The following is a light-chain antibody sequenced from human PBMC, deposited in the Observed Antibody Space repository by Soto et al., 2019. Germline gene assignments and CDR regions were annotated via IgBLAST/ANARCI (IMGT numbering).Light chain of an antibody. Sequence: EIVLTQSPATLSVSLGDSATLSCRASQSVSLSLAWYQMRPGQPPRLLIYGASTRATDIPASFSGSGSGTAFTGSISSLQSEDFVVYFCQQYHIWPSWTFGHGTKVQLK. CDR1: QSVSLS. CDR3: QQYHIWPSWT. J-gene: IGKJ1*01. CDR2: GAS. V-gene: IGKV3-15*01.